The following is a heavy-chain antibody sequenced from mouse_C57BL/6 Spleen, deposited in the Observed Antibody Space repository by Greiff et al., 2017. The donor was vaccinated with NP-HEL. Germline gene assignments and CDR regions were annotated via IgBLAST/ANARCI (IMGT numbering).Heavy chain of an antibody. V-gene: IGHV1-26*01. J-gene: IGHJ2*01. CDR1: GYTFTDYY. D-gene: IGHD4-1*02. Sequence: EVQLQQSGPELVKPGASVKISCKASGYTFTDYYMNWVKQSHGKSLEWIGDINPNNGGTSYNQKFKGKATLTVDKSSSTAYMELRSLTSEDSAVYYCARSNWGKVYWGQGTTLTVAS. CDR2: INPNNGGT. CDR3: ARSNWGKVY.